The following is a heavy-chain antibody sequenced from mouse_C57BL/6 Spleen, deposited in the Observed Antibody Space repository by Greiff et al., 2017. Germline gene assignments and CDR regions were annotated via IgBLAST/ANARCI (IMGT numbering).Heavy chain of an antibody. CDR1: GFTFSDYG. J-gene: IGHJ2*01. V-gene: IGHV5-17*01. CDR3: ARGWDY. D-gene: IGHD3-3*01. Sequence: EVKLMESGGGLVKPGGSLKLSCAASGFTFSDYGMHWVRQAPEKGLEWVAYISSGSSTIYYADKVKGRFTISRNNAKNTLFLQMPSLRSEDTAIYYCARGWDYWGQGTTLTVAS. CDR2: ISSGSSTI.